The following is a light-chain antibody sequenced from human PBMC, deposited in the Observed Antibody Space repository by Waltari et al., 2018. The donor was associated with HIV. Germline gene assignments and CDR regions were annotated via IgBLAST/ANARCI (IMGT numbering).Light chain of an antibody. CDR3: QQYYSTPPIT. CDR1: QSVSSK. J-gene: IGKJ3*01. CDR2: GAS. Sequence: EIVMLQSPATLSVSPGERATLSCRASQSVSSKLAWYQQKPGQAPRLLIYGASTRSTGIPGRFSGSESGTEFILTISSLQSEDVAVYYCQQYYSTPPITFGPGTKVEIK. V-gene: IGKV3D-15*02.